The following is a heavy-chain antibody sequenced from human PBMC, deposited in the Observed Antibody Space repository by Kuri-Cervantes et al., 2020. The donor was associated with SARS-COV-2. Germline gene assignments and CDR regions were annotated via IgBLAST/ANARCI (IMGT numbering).Heavy chain of an antibody. V-gene: IGHV3-21*01. J-gene: IGHJ4*02. Sequence: GESLKISCAASGFTFSSYSMNWVRQAPGKGLEWVSSISSSSSYIYYADSVKGRFTISRDNAKNSLYLQMNSLRAEDKAVYYCSGDPAVVVITLFDYWGQGTLVTVSS. CDR1: GFTFSSYS. CDR3: SGDPAVVVITLFDY. D-gene: IGHD3-22*01. CDR2: ISSSSSYI.